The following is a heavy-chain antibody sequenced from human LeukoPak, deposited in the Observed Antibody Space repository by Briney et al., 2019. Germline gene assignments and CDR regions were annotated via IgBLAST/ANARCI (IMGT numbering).Heavy chain of an antibody. CDR1: GFIFNTAW. V-gene: IGHV3-15*01. CDR2: IKSKSDGGTI. D-gene: IGHD2-15*01. CDR3: VTEGYCSGGSCYYY. Sequence: GSLRLSCATSGFIFNTAWMSWVRQAPGKGLEWVGRIKSKSDGGTIEYPAPVKGRFTISRDDSKNTLYLQMNSLKTEDTAVYYCVTEGYCSGGSCYYYWGQGTLVTVSS. J-gene: IGHJ4*02.